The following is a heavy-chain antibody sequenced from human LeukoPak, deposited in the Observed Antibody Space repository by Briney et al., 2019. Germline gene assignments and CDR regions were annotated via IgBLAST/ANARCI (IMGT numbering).Heavy chain of an antibody. V-gene: IGHV4-61*02. D-gene: IGHD3-22*01. CDR2: IYTSGST. J-gene: IGHJ6*02. CDR1: GGSISSGSYY. Sequence: SQTLSLTCTVSGGSISSGSYYWSWIRQPAGKGLEWIGRIYTSGSTNYNPSLKSRVTISVDTSKNQFSLKLSSVTAADTAVYYCAREKYYDSRGYSLGGYYYYGMDVWGQGTTVTVSS. CDR3: AREKYYDSRGYSLGGYYYYGMDV.